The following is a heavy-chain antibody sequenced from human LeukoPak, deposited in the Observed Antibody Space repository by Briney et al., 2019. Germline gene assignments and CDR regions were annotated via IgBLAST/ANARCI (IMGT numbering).Heavy chain of an antibody. D-gene: IGHD2/OR15-2a*01. CDR2: ISSTNNYI. CDR1: GFTFRSYT. CDR3: ARDLSYYGMDV. Sequence: GGSLRLSCAASGFTFRSYTMTWVRQAPGKGLEWVSSISSTNNYIYYADSVKGRFTISRDNAKNSLYLQMNGLGAEDTAVYYCARDLSYYGMDVWGQGTTVTVSS. J-gene: IGHJ6*02. V-gene: IGHV3-21*01.